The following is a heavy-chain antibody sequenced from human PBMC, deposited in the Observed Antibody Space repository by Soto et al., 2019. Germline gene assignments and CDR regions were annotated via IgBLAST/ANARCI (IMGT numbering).Heavy chain of an antibody. J-gene: IGHJ4*02. CDR3: ASLYDSGGSFDY. Sequence: SETRSLTCTVSGDSISSGDYFWSWIRQPPGRDLEWLGHIYYSGSTYYNPSLRSRLAISVNTSRNQFSLRLMSVTAADTAMYYCASLYDSGGSFDYWGQGALVTVSS. D-gene: IGHD3-22*01. CDR1: GDSISSGDYF. V-gene: IGHV4-30-4*01. CDR2: IYYSGST.